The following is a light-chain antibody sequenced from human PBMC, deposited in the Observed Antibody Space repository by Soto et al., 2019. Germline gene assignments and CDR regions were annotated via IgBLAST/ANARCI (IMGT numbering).Light chain of an antibody. CDR2: LAS. CDR1: ENIDNY. J-gene: IGKJ4*01. CDR3: QQGYDLPIT. Sequence: DIQMTQSPSSVSASVGDRVTFTCRASENIDNYLAWYQQKPGKAPKLLIYLASTLQSGVPSRFRGSRYGRDFSLTVSSLQPEDFATYICQQGYDLPITFGGGTRVEI. V-gene: IGKV1D-12*01.